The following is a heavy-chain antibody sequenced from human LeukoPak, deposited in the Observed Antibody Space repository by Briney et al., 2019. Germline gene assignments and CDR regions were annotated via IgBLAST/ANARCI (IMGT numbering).Heavy chain of an antibody. CDR3: PTDRTVFGVFSIGYYFDY. D-gene: IGHD3-3*01. CDR1: GFTVSNAW. V-gene: IGHV3-15*01. Sequence: GGSLRLSRAASGFTVSNAWMSWVRQSRGKGRECLGRIKSKADGGRTDYSKPVKGRCTISRDDSKSMVYLQMNSLKTEDTAVYFCPTDRTVFGVFSIGYYFDYWGQGTLVTVSS. J-gene: IGHJ4*02. CDR2: IKSKADGGRT.